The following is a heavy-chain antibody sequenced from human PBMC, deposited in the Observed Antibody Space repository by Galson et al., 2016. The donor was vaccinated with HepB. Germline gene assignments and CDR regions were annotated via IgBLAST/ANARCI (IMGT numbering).Heavy chain of an antibody. D-gene: IGHD4/OR15-4a*01. V-gene: IGHV3-21*01. J-gene: IGHJ4*02. CDR2: ISSDGTYI. Sequence: SLRLSCAASGFTFSTYSMDWVRQAPGKGLEWVSSISSDGTYIVYAHSMTGRFTVSRDNAENSLYLQMNSLKAEDTAVYYCAGAPPVANYAGADYFYFGGQGTLVTVSS. CDR1: GFTFSTYS. CDR3: AGAPPVANYAGADYFYF.